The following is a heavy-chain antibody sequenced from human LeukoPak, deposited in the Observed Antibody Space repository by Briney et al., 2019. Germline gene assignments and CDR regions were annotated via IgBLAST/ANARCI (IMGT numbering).Heavy chain of an antibody. D-gene: IGHD4-23*01. CDR1: GGSISSYY. V-gene: IGHV4-4*07. J-gene: IGHJ6*03. CDR3: ARATVVTNYYYYYMDV. Sequence: SETLSLTCTVSGGSISSYYWSWIRQPAGKGLEWIGRIYTSGSTNYNPSLKSRVTMSVDTSKNQFSLKLSSVTAADTAVYYCARATVVTNYYYYYMDVWGKGTTVTISS. CDR2: IYTSGST.